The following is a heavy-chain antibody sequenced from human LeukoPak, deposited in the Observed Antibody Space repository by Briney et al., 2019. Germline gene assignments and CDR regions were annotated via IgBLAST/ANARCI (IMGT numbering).Heavy chain of an antibody. D-gene: IGHD2-8*01. J-gene: IGHJ4*02. CDR3: ARDERMVYATPTTYYFDY. Sequence: GASVRVSCKASGYTFTSYYMHWVRQAPGQGLEWMGIINPSGGSTSYAQKFQGRVTMTRDTSTSTVYKELSSLRSEDTAVYYCARDERMVYATPTTYYFDYWGQGTLVTVSS. CDR2: INPSGGST. CDR1: GYTFTSYY. V-gene: IGHV1-46*01.